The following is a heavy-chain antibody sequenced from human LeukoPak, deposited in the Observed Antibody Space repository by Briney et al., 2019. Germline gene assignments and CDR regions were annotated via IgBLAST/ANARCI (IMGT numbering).Heavy chain of an antibody. CDR2: ISAYNGNT. J-gene: IGHJ5*02. D-gene: IGHD5-12*01. CDR1: GYTFTSYG. V-gene: IGHV1-18*01. Sequence: GASVNVSLKASGYTFTSYGISWVRQAPGQGLEWIGWISAYNGNTNYAQRLQGRVSMTTDTSTSTAYMELRSLRSDDTAVYYCARGPPIVATIDSGWFDPWGQGTLVTVSS. CDR3: ARGPPIVATIDSGWFDP.